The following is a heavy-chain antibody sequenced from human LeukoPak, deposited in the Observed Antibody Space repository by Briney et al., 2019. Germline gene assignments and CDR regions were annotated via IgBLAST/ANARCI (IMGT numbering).Heavy chain of an antibody. Sequence: GGSLTLSCAASGFTFSDYPMHCVRQAPGKGQEYVSAISSSGGSTYYADSVKGRFTISRDNSKNTVYLQVGSLRAEDMAVYYCARRGSAYDYWGQGTLVTVSS. CDR1: GFTFSDYP. CDR2: ISSSGGST. V-gene: IGHV3-64*02. J-gene: IGHJ4*02. D-gene: IGHD3-10*01. CDR3: ARRGSAYDY.